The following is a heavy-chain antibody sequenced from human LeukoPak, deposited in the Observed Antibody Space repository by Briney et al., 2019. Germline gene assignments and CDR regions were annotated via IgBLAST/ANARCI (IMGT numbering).Heavy chain of an antibody. CDR2: INPNSGGT. V-gene: IGHV1-2*02. J-gene: IGHJ4*02. CDR1: GYTFTVYY. D-gene: IGHD2-15*01. Sequence: ASVKVSCKASGYTFTVYYMHWVRHAPGQGLEWMGWINPNSGGTNYAQKFQGRVTMTRDTSISTAYMELSRLRSDDTAVYYCARGSSGGSCPGWWGQGTLVTVSS. CDR3: ARGSSGGSCPGW.